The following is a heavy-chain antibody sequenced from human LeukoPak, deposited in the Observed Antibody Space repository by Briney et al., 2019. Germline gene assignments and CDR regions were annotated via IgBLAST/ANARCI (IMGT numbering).Heavy chain of an antibody. CDR2: IYPGDSDT. V-gene: IGHV5-51*01. D-gene: IGHD3-22*01. CDR1: GYSFTNFW. CDR3: ARQLYDSSGYYHHDAFDI. J-gene: IGHJ3*02. Sequence: GESLQISCKGSGYSFTNFWIGWVRQMPGKGLEWMGIIYPGDSDTRYSPSFQGQVSISADKSISTAYLLWSSLKAPDTAMYYCARQLYDSSGYYHHDAFDIWGQGTMVTVSS.